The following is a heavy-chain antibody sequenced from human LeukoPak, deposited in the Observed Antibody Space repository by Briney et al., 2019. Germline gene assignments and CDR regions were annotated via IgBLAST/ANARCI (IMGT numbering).Heavy chain of an antibody. J-gene: IGHJ4*02. CDR2: TYCRSKWYN. CDR3: ARDPSDYGDYTGFGDFDY. D-gene: IGHD4-17*01. Sequence: SQTLSLTCAISGDSVSSNSAAWNWIRQSPSRGLEWLGRTYCRSKWYNDYAVSVKSRITINPDTSKNQFSLQLNSVTPEDTAVYYCARDPSDYGDYTGFGDFDYWGQGTLVTVSS. V-gene: IGHV6-1*01. CDR1: GDSVSSNSAA.